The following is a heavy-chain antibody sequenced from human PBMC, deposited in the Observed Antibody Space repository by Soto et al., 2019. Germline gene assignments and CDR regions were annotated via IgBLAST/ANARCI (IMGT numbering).Heavy chain of an antibody. D-gene: IGHD2-2*01. CDR1: GGSVSSGSYY. V-gene: IGHV4-61*01. J-gene: IGHJ3*02. CDR2: IYYSGST. CDR3: ARVTPRPGSSTSCYGDDGFDI. Sequence: PSETLSLTCTVSGGSVSSGSYYWSWIRQPPGKGLEWIGYIYYSGSTNYNPSLKSRVTISVDTSKNQFSLKLSSVTAADTAVYYCARVTPRPGSSTSCYGDDGFDIWGQGTTVTVSS.